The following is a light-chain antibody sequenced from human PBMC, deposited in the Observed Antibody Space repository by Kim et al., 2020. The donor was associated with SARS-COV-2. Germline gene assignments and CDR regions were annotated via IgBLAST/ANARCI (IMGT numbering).Light chain of an antibody. CDR2: AVT. J-gene: IGLJ2*01. CDR1: STDVGGYDY. CDR3: SSYSSTNFAV. V-gene: IGLV2-14*01. Sequence: QSALTQPASVSGSPGQSITISCTGTSTDVGGYDYVSWYQQHPGKAPKLIIYAVTQRPSGVSNHFSASESANTASLTISGLQAEDEADYYCSSYSSTNFAVFGGGTKLTVL.